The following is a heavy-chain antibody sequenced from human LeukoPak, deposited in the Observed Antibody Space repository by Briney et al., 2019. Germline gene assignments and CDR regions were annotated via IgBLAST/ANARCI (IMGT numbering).Heavy chain of an antibody. CDR1: GYTFTGYY. CDR3: ARXDLSPVLLLSAYYYYGMDV. J-gene: IGHJ6*02. D-gene: IGHD2-2*01. Sequence: ASVKVSCKASGYTFTGYYMHWVRQAPGQGLEWMGWINPNSGGTNYAQKFQGRVTMTRDTSISTAYMELSRLRSDDTAVYYCARXDLSPVLLLSAYYYYGMDVWGQGTTVTVSS. V-gene: IGHV1-2*02. CDR2: INPNSGGT.